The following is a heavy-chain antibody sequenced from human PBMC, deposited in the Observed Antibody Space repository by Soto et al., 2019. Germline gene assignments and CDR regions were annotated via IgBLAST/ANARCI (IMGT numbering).Heavy chain of an antibody. CDR3: ARRPRITMIVVVTPGWFDP. J-gene: IGHJ5*02. D-gene: IGHD3-22*01. CDR2: INHSGST. V-gene: IGHV4-34*01. Sequence: SETLSLTCAVYGGSFSGYYWSWIRQPPGKGLEWIGEINHSGSTNYNPSLKSRVTISVDTSKNQFSLKLSSVTAADTAVYYCARRPRITMIVVVTPGWFDPWGQGTLVTVSS. CDR1: GGSFSGYY.